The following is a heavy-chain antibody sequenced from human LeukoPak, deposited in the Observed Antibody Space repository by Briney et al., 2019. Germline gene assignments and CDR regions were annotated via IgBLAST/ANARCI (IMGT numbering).Heavy chain of an antibody. CDR1: GGTFSNFA. D-gene: IGHD5-12*01. Sequence: GASVKVSCKASGGTFSNFAISWVRQAPGQGLEWMGGIIPIFGTTNYAQKFQARITITADESTSTAYMELSSLRSEDTAVYYCAKLEGVATMFNWFDPWGQGTLVTVSS. V-gene: IGHV1-69*13. J-gene: IGHJ5*02. CDR2: IIPIFGTT. CDR3: AKLEGVATMFNWFDP.